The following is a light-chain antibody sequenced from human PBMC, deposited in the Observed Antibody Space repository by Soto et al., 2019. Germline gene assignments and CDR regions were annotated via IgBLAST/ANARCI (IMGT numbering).Light chain of an antibody. CDR1: SSDVGGYNY. CDR3: SSYTSRSTLV. Sequence: QSALTQPASVSGSPGQSITISCTGTSSDVGGYNYVSWYQQHPGKAPKLMIYEVSNRPSGVSNRFSGSKSGNTASLTISGLQAEDEAHYYCSSYTSRSTLVFGAGTKVTV. V-gene: IGLV2-14*01. J-gene: IGLJ1*01. CDR2: EVS.